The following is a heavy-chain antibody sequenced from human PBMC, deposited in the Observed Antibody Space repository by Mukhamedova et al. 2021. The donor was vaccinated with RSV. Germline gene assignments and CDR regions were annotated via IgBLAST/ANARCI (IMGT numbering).Heavy chain of an antibody. V-gene: IGHV3-19*01. CDR2: VSWNGSRT. D-gene: IGHD3-22*01. CDR3: VKPTYDSSGYYPIWFDP. J-gene: IGHJ5*02. Sequence: WGVSWNGSRTHYADSVKGRFIISRDNSRNFLYQQMNSLRPEDMAVYYCVKPTYDSSGYYPIWFDPWGQGTLVTVSS.